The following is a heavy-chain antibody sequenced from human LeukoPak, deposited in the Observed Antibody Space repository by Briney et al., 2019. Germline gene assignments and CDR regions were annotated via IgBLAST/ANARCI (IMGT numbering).Heavy chain of an antibody. Sequence: GSSVKVSCKASGGTFSSYAISWVRQAPGPGLEWMGGIIPIFGTANYAQKFQGRVTITADESTSTAYMALSSLRSEDTAVYYCAARGYSGYGPYYYYGMDVWGQGTTVTVSS. CDR2: IIPIFGTA. V-gene: IGHV1-69*01. CDR1: GGTFSSYA. D-gene: IGHD5-12*01. J-gene: IGHJ6*02. CDR3: AARGYSGYGPYYYYGMDV.